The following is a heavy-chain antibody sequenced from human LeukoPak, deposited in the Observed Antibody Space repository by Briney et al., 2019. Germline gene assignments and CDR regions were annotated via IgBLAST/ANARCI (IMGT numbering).Heavy chain of an antibody. CDR3: ARAGYCSSTSCYRGTAFDI. CDR2: IYYSGST. CDR1: GDSISTYY. D-gene: IGHD2-2*01. J-gene: IGHJ3*02. V-gene: IGHV4-59*01. Sequence: SETLSLTCTVSGDSISTYYWSWIRQPPGKGLEWIGYIYYSGSTNYNPSLKSRVTISVDTSKNQFSLKLSSVTAADTAVYYCARAGYCSSTSCYRGTAFDIWGQGTMVTVSS.